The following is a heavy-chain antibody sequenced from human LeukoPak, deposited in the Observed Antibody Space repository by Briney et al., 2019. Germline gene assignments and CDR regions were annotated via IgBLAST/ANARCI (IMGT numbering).Heavy chain of an antibody. J-gene: IGHJ4*02. CDR3: ASSPPDDYGDYSDY. CDR1: GFTFSSYE. V-gene: IGHV3-48*03. D-gene: IGHD4-17*01. Sequence: GGSLRLSCAASGFTFSSYEMNWVRQAPGKGLEWVSYISSSGSNIYYADSVKGRFTISRDNAKNSLYLKMNRLRAEDTAVYYCASSPPDDYGDYSDYWGQGTLVTVSS. CDR2: ISSSGSNI.